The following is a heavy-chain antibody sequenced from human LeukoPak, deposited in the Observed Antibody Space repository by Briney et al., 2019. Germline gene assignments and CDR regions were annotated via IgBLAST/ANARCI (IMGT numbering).Heavy chain of an antibody. D-gene: IGHD3-10*01. CDR3: ARDGVRRFGELNAFDI. CDR1: GFTFSSYG. Sequence: PGGSLRLSCAASGFTFSSYGMHWVRQAPGKGLEWVAVIWYDGSSKYYADSVKGRFTISRDNSKNTPYLQMNSLRAEDTAVYYCARDGVRRFGELNAFDIWGQGTMVTVSS. CDR2: IWYDGSSK. V-gene: IGHV3-33*01. J-gene: IGHJ3*02.